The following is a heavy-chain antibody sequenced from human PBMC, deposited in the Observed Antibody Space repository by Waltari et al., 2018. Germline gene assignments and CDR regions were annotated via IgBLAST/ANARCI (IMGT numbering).Heavy chain of an antibody. CDR2: IHPNSGET. V-gene: IGHV1-8*03. D-gene: IGHD6-19*01. CDR1: GYSFSSSD. Sequence: QVQLVQSGAEVKKPGASVKVSCQASGYSFSSSDNNWVRQAPGQGLEWMGWIHPNSGETRYAQKFQGRVTITMNTSITTAYMELSGLISYATALYYCARGRPVYSSGGGFDYWGQGTLVTVSS. J-gene: IGHJ4*02. CDR3: ARGRPVYSSGGGFDY.